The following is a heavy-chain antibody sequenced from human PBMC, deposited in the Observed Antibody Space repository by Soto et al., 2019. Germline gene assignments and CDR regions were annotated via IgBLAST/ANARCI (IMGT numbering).Heavy chain of an antibody. CDR2: ISAYNGNT. J-gene: IGHJ4*02. CDR1: GYTFTSYG. D-gene: IGHD4-17*01. Sequence: ASVKVSCKASGYTFTSYGISGVRQAPGQGLEWMGWISAYNGNTNYAQKLQGRVTMTTDTSTSTAYMELRSLRSDDTAVYYCARDRPRGGDYVFDYWGQGTLVTVSS. V-gene: IGHV1-18*01. CDR3: ARDRPRGGDYVFDY.